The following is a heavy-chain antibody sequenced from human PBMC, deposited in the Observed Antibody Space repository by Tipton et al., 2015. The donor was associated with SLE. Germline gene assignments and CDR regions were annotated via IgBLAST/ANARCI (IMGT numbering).Heavy chain of an antibody. CDR3: ARVGSSSWTGAFDY. Sequence: TLSLTCTVSGGSISSGDYYWSWIRQPPGKGLEWIGEINHSGSTYYNPSLKSRVTISVDRSKNQFSLKLSSVTAADTAVYYCARVGSSSWTGAFDYWGQGTLVTVSS. J-gene: IGHJ4*02. CDR1: GGSISSGDYY. D-gene: IGHD6-13*01. V-gene: IGHV4-30-2*01. CDR2: INHSGST.